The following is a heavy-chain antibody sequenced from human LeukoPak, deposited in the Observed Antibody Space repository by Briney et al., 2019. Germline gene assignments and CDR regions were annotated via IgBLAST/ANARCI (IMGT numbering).Heavy chain of an antibody. Sequence: SETLSLTCTVSGDSMSSHYWSWIRQPPGKGLEWIGYIYYTGDTIYNPSLNSRVTISIDTSKNQFSLKVSSVTAADTAVYYCARAGDSSGYEYYFDYWGQGTLVTVSS. CDR3: ARAGDSSGYEYYFDY. V-gene: IGHV4-59*11. J-gene: IGHJ4*02. CDR1: GDSMSSHY. CDR2: IYYTGDT. D-gene: IGHD3-22*01.